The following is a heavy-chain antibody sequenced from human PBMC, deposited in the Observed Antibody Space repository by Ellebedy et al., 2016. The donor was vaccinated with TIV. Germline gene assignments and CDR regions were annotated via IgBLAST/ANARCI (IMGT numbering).Heavy chain of an antibody. CDR2: FYPEDDET. V-gene: IGHV1-24*01. CDR3: ATVFDGYRGLDY. Sequence: AASVKVSCKVSGYTLTALSMHWVRQAPGKGLEWMGGFYPEDDETIYAQKFQGRVTMTEDTSTDTAYMDLSSLRSEDTAVYYCATVFDGYRGLDYWGQGTLVTVSS. D-gene: IGHD5-24*01. CDR1: GYTLTALS. J-gene: IGHJ4*02.